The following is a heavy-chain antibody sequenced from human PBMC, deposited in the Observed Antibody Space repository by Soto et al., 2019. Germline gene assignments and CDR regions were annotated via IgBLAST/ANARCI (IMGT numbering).Heavy chain of an antibody. Sequence: PGGSLRLSCAASGFTFSSYALSWVRQAPGRGLEWVSIIGDSGGTTLYADSVKGRFTISRDNSKNTLYLQMNSLRAEDTAVYFCAKLPQYETLTGYLNYFDYWGPGILVTVSS. J-gene: IGHJ4*02. D-gene: IGHD3-9*01. CDR2: IGDSGGTT. CDR3: AKLPQYETLTGYLNYFDY. CDR1: GFTFSSYA. V-gene: IGHV3-23*01.